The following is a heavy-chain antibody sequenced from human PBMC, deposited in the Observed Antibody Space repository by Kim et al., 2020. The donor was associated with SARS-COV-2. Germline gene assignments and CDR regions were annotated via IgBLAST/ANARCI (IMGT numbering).Heavy chain of an antibody. Sequence: SQGRVTITADDSTSTAYMELSSLRSEDTAVYYCARDPYYYGAGSLLDFDYWGQGTLVTVSS. D-gene: IGHD3-10*01. CDR3: ARDPYYYGAGSLLDFDY. J-gene: IGHJ4*02. V-gene: IGHV1-69*01.